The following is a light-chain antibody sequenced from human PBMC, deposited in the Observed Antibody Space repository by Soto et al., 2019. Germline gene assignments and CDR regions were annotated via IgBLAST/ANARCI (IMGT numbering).Light chain of an antibody. Sequence: DIQMLQSPSSVYASVGDRVTVACRSSQAIAGWLAWYQQKPGKAPRLLIYGTSTLQSGVPSRFSGSGSGTDFTLTINSLQPEDFATYYCQQAYSFPLTFGGGTKVDIK. J-gene: IGKJ4*01. V-gene: IGKV1D-12*01. CDR2: GTS. CDR3: QQAYSFPLT. CDR1: QAIAGW.